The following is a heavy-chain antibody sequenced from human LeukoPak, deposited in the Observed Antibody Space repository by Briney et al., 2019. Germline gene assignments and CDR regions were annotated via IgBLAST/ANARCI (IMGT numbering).Heavy chain of an antibody. J-gene: IGHJ4*02. CDR2: TYYRSKRYN. CDR3: ARDPYSTGFFDY. Sequence: SQTLSLTCAISGDSVPSNSPTWNWIRQSPSRGLEWLGRTYYRSKRYNGYAVSVKSRIIINPDPSKNQFSLQLNSVTPEDTAVYYCARDPYSTGFFDYWGQGILVTVSS. V-gene: IGHV6-1*01. D-gene: IGHD6-19*01. CDR1: GDSVPSNSPT.